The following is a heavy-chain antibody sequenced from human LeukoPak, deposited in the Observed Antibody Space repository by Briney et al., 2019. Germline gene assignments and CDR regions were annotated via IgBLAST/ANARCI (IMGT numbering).Heavy chain of an antibody. V-gene: IGHV3-21*01. CDR1: GFTFSSYS. Sequence: GGSLRLSCAASGFTFSSYSLNWVRQAPGKGLEWVSSISSGGSYIYYADSVRGRFTISRDNAKNSLILQMNSLRAEDTAVYYCTRGGIAAAGTDYWGQGTLVTVSS. J-gene: IGHJ4*02. CDR2: ISSGGSYI. D-gene: IGHD6-13*01. CDR3: TRGGIAAAGTDY.